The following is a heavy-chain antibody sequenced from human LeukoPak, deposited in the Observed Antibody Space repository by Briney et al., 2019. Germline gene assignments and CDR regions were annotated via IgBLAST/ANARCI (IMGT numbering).Heavy chain of an antibody. D-gene: IGHD1-26*01. Sequence: GGSLRLSCAASGFSFKDTGMHWVRQAPGKGLEWVAVISYDGSNKYYADSVKGRFTISRDNSKNTLYLQMNSLRAEDTAVYYCAKDLRVGATDCYFDYWGRGTLVTVSS. V-gene: IGHV3-30*12. J-gene: IGHJ4*02. CDR1: GFSFKDTG. CDR2: ISYDGSNK. CDR3: AKDLRVGATDCYFDY.